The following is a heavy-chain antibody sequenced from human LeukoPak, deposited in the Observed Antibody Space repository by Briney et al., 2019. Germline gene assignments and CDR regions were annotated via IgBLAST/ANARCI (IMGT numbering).Heavy chain of an antibody. CDR1: GGSISSYH. CDR2: IYYSGST. J-gene: IGHJ5*02. Sequence: SETLSLTCTVSGGSISSYHWSWIRQPPGKGLEWIGYIYYSGSTNYNPSLKSRVTISVDTSKNQFSLKLSSVTAADTAVYYCARVTSRNWFDPWGQGTLVTVSS. D-gene: IGHD2-2*01. CDR3: ARVTSRNWFDP. V-gene: IGHV4-59*01.